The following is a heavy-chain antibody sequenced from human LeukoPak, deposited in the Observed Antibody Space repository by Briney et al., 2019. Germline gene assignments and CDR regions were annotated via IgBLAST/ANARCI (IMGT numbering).Heavy chain of an antibody. D-gene: IGHD4-11*01. V-gene: IGHV1-2*02. Sequence: GASVKVSCKASGYTFTNYYKHWVRQAPGQGLEWMGWFNPHTGGTTYAEKFQGRVTMTRDTSISTDYMELSGLRSDDTAVYYCARKKIEVVTTYDYWGQGTLVTVSS. CDR1: GYTFTNYY. CDR3: ARKKIEVVTTYDY. CDR2: FNPHTGGT. J-gene: IGHJ4*02.